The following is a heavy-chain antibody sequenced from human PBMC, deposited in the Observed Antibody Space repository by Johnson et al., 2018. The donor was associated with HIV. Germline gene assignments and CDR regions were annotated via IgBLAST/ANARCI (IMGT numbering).Heavy chain of an antibody. CDR2: IYSGGTT. J-gene: IGHJ3*02. Sequence: VQLVESGGGSGQPGGSLRLSCAASGFTFSNAWMSWVRQAPGKGLEWVSVIYSGGTTYYADSVKGRFTISRDTSENTVYLQMNSLRAEDTAVYYCAREALPRGLQSSFGGAFDIWGQGTMVTVSS. CDR3: AREALPRGLQSSFGGAFDI. D-gene: IGHD4-23*01. CDR1: GFTFSNAW. V-gene: IGHV3-66*01.